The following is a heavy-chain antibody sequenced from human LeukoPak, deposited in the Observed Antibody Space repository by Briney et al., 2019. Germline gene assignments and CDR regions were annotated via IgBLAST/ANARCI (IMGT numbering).Heavy chain of an antibody. CDR1: GFSFDDYG. D-gene: IGHD3-22*01. CDR2: INWNGGST. V-gene: IGHV3-20*01. CDR3: ARDLKYYYDSSGYYTSQGYFDL. Sequence: GGSLRLSCAASGFSFDDYGMSWVRQAPGKGLEWGSGINWNGGSTGYVDSVKGRFTISRDNAKNSLYLQMNSLRAEDTALYHCARDLKYYYDSSGYYTSQGYFDLWGRGTLVSVSS. J-gene: IGHJ2*01.